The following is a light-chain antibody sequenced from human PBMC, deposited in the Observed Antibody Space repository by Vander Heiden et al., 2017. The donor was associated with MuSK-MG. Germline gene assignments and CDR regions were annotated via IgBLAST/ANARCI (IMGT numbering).Light chain of an antibody. J-gene: IGKJ1*01. Sequence: AIRMTQSPSSFSASTGDRVTITCRASQGISCYLAWYQQKPGKAPKLLIYAASTLQSGVPSRFSGSGSGTDFTLTISCLQSEDFATYYCQQDDSYPRTFGQGTKVEIK. CDR2: AAS. CDR3: QQDDSYPRT. V-gene: IGKV1-8*01. CDR1: QGISCY.